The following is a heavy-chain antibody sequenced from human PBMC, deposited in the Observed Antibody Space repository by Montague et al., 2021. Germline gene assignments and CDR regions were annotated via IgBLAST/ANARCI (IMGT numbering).Heavy chain of an antibody. CDR2: VRHIGST. CDR1: GGSLSEYY. Sequence: SETLSLTCGVYGGSLSEYYWTRIRQSPEKGLEWTGEVRHIGSTNYNPSLKSRVTMSVDKSKNQFSLKLRSVTAADTAVYYCASDRGPFDYWGQGTVVTVAS. V-gene: IGHV4-34*01. CDR3: ASDRGPFDY. J-gene: IGHJ4*02. D-gene: IGHD3-10*01.